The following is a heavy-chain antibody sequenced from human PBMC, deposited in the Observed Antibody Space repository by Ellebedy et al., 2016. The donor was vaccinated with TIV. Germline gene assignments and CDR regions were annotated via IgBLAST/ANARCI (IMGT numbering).Heavy chain of an antibody. Sequence: GESLKISCAASGFTFRSYWMSWVRQAPGKGLEWVANIYQDGSEKHYVDSVKGRFTISRDNAKNSLYLQMNSLRVEDTAVYYCARRGSYGDYAVQINNWFDRWGQGTLVTVYS. V-gene: IGHV3-7*01. J-gene: IGHJ5*02. CDR2: IYQDGSEK. CDR1: GFTFRSYW. D-gene: IGHD4-17*01. CDR3: ARRGSYGDYAVQINNWFDR.